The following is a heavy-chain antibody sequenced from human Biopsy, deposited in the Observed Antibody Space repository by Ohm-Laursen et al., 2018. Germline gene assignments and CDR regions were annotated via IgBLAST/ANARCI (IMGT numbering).Heavy chain of an antibody. V-gene: IGHV1-69*06. CDR2: NIPILGTG. J-gene: IGHJ1*01. D-gene: IGHD3-9*01. CDR1: EGTFSNYG. Sequence: SVKVSCKAPEGTFSNYGVNWVRQAPGQGLEWLGGNIPILGTGSYAQKFQDRVTVAADTSTSTATMELRSLRSDDTAVYYCATKLTGYFHHWGQGTLVIVSS. CDR3: ATKLTGYFHH.